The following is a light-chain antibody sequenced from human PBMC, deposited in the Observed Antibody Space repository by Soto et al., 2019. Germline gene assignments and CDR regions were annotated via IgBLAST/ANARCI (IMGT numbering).Light chain of an antibody. CDR3: QQYHKWPIT. CDR1: QSVRSN. V-gene: IGKV3-15*01. CDR2: GAS. Sequence: EVVMTQSPAILSXSPGERVTLSCRASQSVRSNLAWYKQKPGQSPRLFIYGASTRATGIPARVSGSGSGTEFTLTISSLQSEDFAVYYCQQYHKWPITFGQGTRLEIK. J-gene: IGKJ5*01.